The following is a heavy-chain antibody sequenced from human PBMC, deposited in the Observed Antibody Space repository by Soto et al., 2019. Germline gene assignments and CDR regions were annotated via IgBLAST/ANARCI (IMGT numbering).Heavy chain of an antibody. CDR3: ATASRAPYYFDY. V-gene: IGHV1-24*01. CDR2: FDPEDGET. CDR1: GYTLTELS. Sequence: GKVACKVSGYTLTELSMYWVRHAPGKGLEWMGGFDPEDGETIYAQKFQGRVTMTEDTSTDTAYMELSSLRSEDTAVYYCATASRAPYYFDYWGQGTLVTVS. J-gene: IGHJ4*02.